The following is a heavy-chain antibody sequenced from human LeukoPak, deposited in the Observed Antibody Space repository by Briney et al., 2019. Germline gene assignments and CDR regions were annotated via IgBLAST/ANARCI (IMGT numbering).Heavy chain of an antibody. CDR2: IFVGSGNK. V-gene: IGHV1-58*01. CDR1: GCTFISST. J-gene: IGHJ6*02. D-gene: IGHD6-6*01. CDR3: AAVRSSYYYYGMDG. Sequence: SVTVSCMASGCTFISSTLQWLRQARGQRLEWIGWIFVGSGNKHYAQKFQERLTITRDMSTSTAYMELSSLRSEDTAVYYCAAVRSSYYYYGMDGWGQGTTVTVSS.